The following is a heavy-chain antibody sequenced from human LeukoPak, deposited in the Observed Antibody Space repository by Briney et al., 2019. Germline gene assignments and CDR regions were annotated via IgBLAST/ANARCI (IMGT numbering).Heavy chain of an antibody. CDR1: GFTFSGSG. CDR2: IRSKANNYAT. Sequence: GRSLRLSCEASGFTFSGSGIHWVRQASGKGLEWVGRIRSKANNYATAYAASVKGRFTISRDDSKNTAYLQMNSLKTEDTAVYYCIRLAGDTAVIYWGQGTLVTVSS. D-gene: IGHD5-18*01. V-gene: IGHV3-73*01. CDR3: IRLAGDTAVIY. J-gene: IGHJ4*02.